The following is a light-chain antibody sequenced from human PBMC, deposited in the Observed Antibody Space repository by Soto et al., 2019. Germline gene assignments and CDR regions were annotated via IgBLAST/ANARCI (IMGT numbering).Light chain of an antibody. CDR2: DVS. Sequence: QSVLTQPASVSGSPGQSITLSCTGTSSDVGGYNYVSWYQQHPGKAPKLMIYDVSNRPSGVSNRFSGSKSGNTASLTISGLQDEDEADYYCSSYTSSSTDVFGTGTKVTVL. CDR3: SSYTSSSTDV. CDR1: SSDVGGYNY. J-gene: IGLJ1*01. V-gene: IGLV2-14*01.